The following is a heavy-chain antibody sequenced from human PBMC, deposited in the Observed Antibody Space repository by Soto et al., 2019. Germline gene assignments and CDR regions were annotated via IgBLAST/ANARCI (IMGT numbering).Heavy chain of an antibody. J-gene: IGHJ4*02. CDR1: GNSISSGYY. CDR2: IYHSGST. V-gene: IGHV4-38-2*01. CDR3: ATVYCRNIVNY. D-gene: IGHD5-12*01. Sequence: PSETLSLTGAVSGNSISSGYYWGWIRQPPGKGLEWIGSIYHSGSTYYNPSLKSRVTISVDRSKNQFSLKLSSVTATRTPVYSRATVYCRNIVNYWRQVTLGT.